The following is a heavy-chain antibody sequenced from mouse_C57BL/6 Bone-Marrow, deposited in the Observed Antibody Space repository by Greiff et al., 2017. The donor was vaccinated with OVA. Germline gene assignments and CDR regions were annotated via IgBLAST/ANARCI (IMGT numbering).Heavy chain of an antibody. D-gene: IGHD1-1*01. CDR2: ISYDGSN. CDR3: ARGGYYGSSYAWFAY. Sequence: ESGPGLVKPSQSLSLTCSVTGYSITSGYYWNWIRQFPGNKLEWMGYISYDGSNNYNPSLKNRISITRDTSKNQFFLKLNSVTTEDTATYYCARGGYYGSSYAWFAYWGQGTLVTVSA. CDR1: GYSITSGYY. J-gene: IGHJ3*01. V-gene: IGHV3-6*01.